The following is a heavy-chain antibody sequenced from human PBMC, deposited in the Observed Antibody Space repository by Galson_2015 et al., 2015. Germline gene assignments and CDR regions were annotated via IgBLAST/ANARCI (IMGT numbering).Heavy chain of an antibody. J-gene: IGHJ3*02. V-gene: IGHV3-48*02. D-gene: IGHD3-3*02. CDR3: VRRHSGTDAFDI. CDR1: GFTFSGYS. Sequence: SLRLSCAASGFTFSGYSMNWVRQAPGKGREWVSYISGSSSTIYYADSMKGRFTISRDNAKNSLYLQMNSLRDEDTAVYYCVRRHSGTDAFDIWGQGTMVTVSS. CDR2: ISGSSSTI.